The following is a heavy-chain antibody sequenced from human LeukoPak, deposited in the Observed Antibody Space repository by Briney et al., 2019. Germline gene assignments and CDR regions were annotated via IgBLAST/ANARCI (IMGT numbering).Heavy chain of an antibody. V-gene: IGHV1-46*01. Sequence: VASVTVSCQASGYIFTSYYMHWVRPPAAQGLEWMGIINSSGGSTSYAQKVNGRVTMTRDTSTSTVYMELSSLRSEDTAVYYCARGDYYDSCGYFYWGPGTLVTVSS. J-gene: IGHJ4*02. CDR2: INSSGGST. CDR3: ARGDYYDSCGYFY. CDR1: GYIFTSYY. D-gene: IGHD3-22*01.